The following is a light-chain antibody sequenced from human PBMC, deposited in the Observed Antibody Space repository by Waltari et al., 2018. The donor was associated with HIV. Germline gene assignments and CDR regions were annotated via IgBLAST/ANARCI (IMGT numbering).Light chain of an antibody. CDR1: QAISSY. CDR2: SAS. J-gene: IGKJ3*01. CDR3: QQSYESPFN. Sequence: DIQLTQSPASLSASLGDRVVITCRARQAISSYLNWYQQKAGKAPVLLVYSASTLQTGAPPRFRGSGSGRDFTLSISDLQPEDFATYFCQQSYESPFNFGPGTK. V-gene: IGKV1-39*01.